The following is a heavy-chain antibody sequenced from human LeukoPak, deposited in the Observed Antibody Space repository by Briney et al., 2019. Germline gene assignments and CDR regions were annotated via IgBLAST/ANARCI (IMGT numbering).Heavy chain of an antibody. D-gene: IGHD6-6*01. J-gene: IGHJ1*01. Sequence: GGSLRLSCAASGFTFDDYAMHWVRQAPGKGLEWVSLISWDGGSTYYADSVKGRFTISRDNSKKSLYLQMNSLRAEDTALYYCAKSRSSSHLWDLQHWGQGTLVTVSS. CDR2: ISWDGGST. CDR1: GFTFDDYA. CDR3: AKSRSSSHLWDLQH. V-gene: IGHV3-43D*04.